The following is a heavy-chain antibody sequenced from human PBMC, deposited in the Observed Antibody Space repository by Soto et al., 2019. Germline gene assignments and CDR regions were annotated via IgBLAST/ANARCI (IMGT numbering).Heavy chain of an antibody. J-gene: IGHJ5*02. CDR2: ISRSGST. CDR1: GGSITSGNSYS. CDR3: ARAVAPYLGTWFDP. Sequence: SETLSLTCTVSGGSITSGNSYSWSWIRQPPGKGLEWIGSISRSGSTSYNPSLKGRVTMSVDKSKNQFSLKLSSVTAADTAVYYCARAVAPYLGTWFDPWGQGTLVTVSS. V-gene: IGHV4-30-2*01. D-gene: IGHD3-16*01.